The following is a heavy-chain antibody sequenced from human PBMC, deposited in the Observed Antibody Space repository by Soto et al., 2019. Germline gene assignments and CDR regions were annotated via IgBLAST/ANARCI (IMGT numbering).Heavy chain of an antibody. J-gene: IGHJ5*02. CDR2: ISRSGST. CDR1: GGSITSGNSYS. CDR3: ARAVAPYLGTWFDP. Sequence: SETLSLTCTVSGGSITSGNSYSWSWIRQPPGKGLEWIGSISRSGSTSYNPSLKGRVTMSVDKSKNQFSLKLSSVTAADTAVYYCARAVAPYLGTWFDPWGQGTLVTVSS. V-gene: IGHV4-30-2*01. D-gene: IGHD3-16*01.